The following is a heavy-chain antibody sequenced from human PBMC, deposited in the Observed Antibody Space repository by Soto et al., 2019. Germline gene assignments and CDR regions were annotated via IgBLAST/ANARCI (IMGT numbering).Heavy chain of an antibody. CDR1: GYSFTSYW. D-gene: IGHD3-22*01. CDR2: IYPGDSDT. V-gene: IGHV5-51*01. J-gene: IGHJ4*02. CDR3: ARRYYYDSSGPGFDY. Sequence: LGESLKISCKGSGYSFTSYWIGWVRQMPGKGLEWMGIIYPGDSDTRYSPSFQGQVTISADKSISTAYLQWSSLKASDTAMYYCARRYYYDSSGPGFDYWGQGTLVTVSS.